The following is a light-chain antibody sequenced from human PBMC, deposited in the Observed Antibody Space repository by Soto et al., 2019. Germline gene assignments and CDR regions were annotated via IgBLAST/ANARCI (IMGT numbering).Light chain of an antibody. CDR3: QQYYSSPYT. V-gene: IGKV1-39*01. CDR2: AAS. Sequence: DIQMTQSPSSLSASIGDRVTITCRASQSVTSNLNWYQQKFGETPKLLMYAASNLQGGVPSRFSGSGSGTDFTLTISSLQPEDFATDYCQQYYSSPYTFGQGNKLEV. CDR1: QSVTSN. J-gene: IGKJ2*01.